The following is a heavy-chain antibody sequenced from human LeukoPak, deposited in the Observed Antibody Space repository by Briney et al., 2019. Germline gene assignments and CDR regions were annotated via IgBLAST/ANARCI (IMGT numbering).Heavy chain of an antibody. CDR3: ARDRHIAAAGYYFDY. D-gene: IGHD6-25*01. Sequence: PGGSLRLSCAASGFTFSSYSMNWVRQAPGKGLEWVSSISSSSSYIYYADSVKGRFTISRDNSKNTLYLQMNSLRVEDTAVYYCARDRHIAAAGYYFDYWGQGTLVTVSS. CDR2: ISSSSSYI. CDR1: GFTFSSYS. V-gene: IGHV3-21*01. J-gene: IGHJ4*02.